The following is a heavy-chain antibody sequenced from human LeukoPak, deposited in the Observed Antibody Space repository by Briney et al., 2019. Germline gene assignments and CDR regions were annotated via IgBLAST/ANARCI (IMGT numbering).Heavy chain of an antibody. CDR3: HYSSSGPDFDY. J-gene: IGHJ4*02. CDR1: GFTFSSYA. CDR2: ISYDGSNK. Sequence: GRSLRLSCAASGFTFSSYAMHWVRQAPGKGLEWVAVISYDGSNKYYAESVKGRFTISRDNAKNTLYLQMNSLRAEDTAVYYCHYSSSGPDFDYWGQGTLVTVSS. D-gene: IGHD6-13*01. V-gene: IGHV3-30*04.